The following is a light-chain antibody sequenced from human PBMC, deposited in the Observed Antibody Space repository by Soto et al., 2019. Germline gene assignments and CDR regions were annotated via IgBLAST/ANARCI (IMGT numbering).Light chain of an antibody. Sequence: QSVLTQPPSASGTPGQRVTISCSGSSSNIGSHTVNWYQQLTGTAPRLLIYSNTQRPSGVPDRFSGSKSGTSASLAISGLQSEYEADYYCAAWDDSLNGVVFGGGTKLTVL. CDR2: SNT. J-gene: IGLJ2*01. V-gene: IGLV1-44*01. CDR3: AAWDDSLNGVV. CDR1: SSNIGSHT.